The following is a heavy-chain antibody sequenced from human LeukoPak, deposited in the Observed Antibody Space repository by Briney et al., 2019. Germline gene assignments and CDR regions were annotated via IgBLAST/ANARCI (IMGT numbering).Heavy chain of an antibody. Sequence: GGSLTLSCAASGFTFSSYAMSWVRQAPGKGLEWVSFMSGSGDDTKYADSVKGRFIISRDKTKNTLYLQMKSLRAEDTAVYYCAKCLYSYGRPHFDFWGQGTLDTVSS. J-gene: IGHJ4*01. D-gene: IGHD5-18*01. CDR1: GFTFSSYA. CDR3: AKCLYSYGRPHFDF. CDR2: MSGSGDDT. V-gene: IGHV3-23*01.